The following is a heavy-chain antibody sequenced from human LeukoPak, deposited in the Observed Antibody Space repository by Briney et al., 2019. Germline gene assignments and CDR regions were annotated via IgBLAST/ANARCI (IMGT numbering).Heavy chain of an antibody. V-gene: IGHV1-8*01. CDR3: AREAHSSSWYYYYYYYYMDV. CDR1: GYTFTSYD. D-gene: IGHD6-13*01. Sequence: GASVKVSCKASGYTFTSYDINWVRQATGQGLEWMGWMNPNSGNTGYAQKFQGRVTMTRNTSISTAYMELSSLRSEDTAVYYCAREAHSSSWYYYYYYYYMDVWGKGTTVTVSS. J-gene: IGHJ6*03. CDR2: MNPNSGNT.